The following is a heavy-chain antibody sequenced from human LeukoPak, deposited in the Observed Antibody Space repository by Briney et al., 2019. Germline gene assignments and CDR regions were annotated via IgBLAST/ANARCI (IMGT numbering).Heavy chain of an antibody. D-gene: IGHD6-19*01. Sequence: ASVTVTFTASGYTFTGYYMHWVRQAPGQGLEWMGWINPNSGGTNYAQKFQGRVTMTRDTSISTAYMELSRLRSDDTAVYYCARDPFGWYDYNWFDPWGHGTLPTVSS. CDR2: INPNSGGT. CDR3: ARDPFGWYDYNWFDP. V-gene: IGHV1-2*02. CDR1: GYTFTGYY. J-gene: IGHJ5*02.